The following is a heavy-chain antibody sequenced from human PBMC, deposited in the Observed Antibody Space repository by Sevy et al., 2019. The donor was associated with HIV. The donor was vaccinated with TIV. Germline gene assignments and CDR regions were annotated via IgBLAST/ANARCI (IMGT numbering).Heavy chain of an antibody. D-gene: IGHD2-2*01. CDR2: IYYSGST. J-gene: IGHJ6*02. Sequence: SETLSLTCTVSGGSISSYYWSWIRQPPGKGLEWIGYIYYSGSTNYNPSLKSRVTISVDTSKNQFSLKLSSVTAADTAVYYCARDRAMPDFGGYYYYGMDVWGQGTTVTVSS. CDR3: ARDRAMPDFGGYYYYGMDV. V-gene: IGHV4-59*13. CDR1: GGSISSYY.